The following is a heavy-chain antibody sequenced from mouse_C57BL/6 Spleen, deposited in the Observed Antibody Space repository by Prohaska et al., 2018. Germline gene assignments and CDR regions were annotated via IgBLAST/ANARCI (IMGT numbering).Heavy chain of an antibody. D-gene: IGHD1-1*01. V-gene: IGHV6-3*01. CDR2: IRVKSDNYAT. J-gene: IGHJ2*01. CDR1: GFIFSNYW. CDR3: TGPGSSLGD. Sequence: ELKLEESGGGLLQLGGSMKLSCFASGFIFSNYWMNWVRQSPEKGLEWDAQIRVKSDNYATNYAESVKGRFTISRDDSKSSVYLQMNNLRAEDTGIYYCTGPGSSLGDWGQGTTLTVSS.